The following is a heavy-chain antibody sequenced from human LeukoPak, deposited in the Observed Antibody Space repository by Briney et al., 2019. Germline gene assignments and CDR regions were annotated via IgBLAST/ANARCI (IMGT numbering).Heavy chain of an antibody. CDR2: IIPIFGTA. J-gene: IGHJ3*02. Sequence: SVKVSCKASGGTFSSYAISWVRQAPGQGLEWMGGIIPIFGTANYAQKFQGRVTITADKSTSTAYMELSSLRSEDTAVYYCARAYCSSTSCFHDAFDIWGPGTMVTVSS. D-gene: IGHD2-2*01. CDR3: ARAYCSSTSCFHDAFDI. V-gene: IGHV1-69*06. CDR1: GGTFSSYA.